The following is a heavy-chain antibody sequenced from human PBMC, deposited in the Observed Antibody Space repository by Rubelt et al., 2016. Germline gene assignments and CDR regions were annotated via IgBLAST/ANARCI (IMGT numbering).Heavy chain of an antibody. CDR2: IKSKTDGGTA. J-gene: IGHJ4*02. Sequence: EVQLVESGGGLVKPGGSLRLSCAASGFTFSNAWMSWVRQAPGKGLEWVGRIKSKTDGGTADYAAPVKGRFTVSRDDSKNTLYLQMNSLKTEDTAVDYCATERYYYDNNGYRPFDYWGQGTLVTVSS. CDR3: ATERYYYDNNGYRPFDY. CDR1: GFTFSNAW. V-gene: IGHV3-15*01. D-gene: IGHD3-22*01.